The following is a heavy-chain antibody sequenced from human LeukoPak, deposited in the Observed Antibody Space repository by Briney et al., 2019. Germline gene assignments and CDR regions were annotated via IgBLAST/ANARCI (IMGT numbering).Heavy chain of an antibody. J-gene: IGHJ6*03. CDR2: ISTGNGNT. Sequence: ASVKVSCKASGDTFIRYGISWVRQAPGQGLEWMGWISTGNGNTNYGQKFQGRVTMTTDTSTSTAYMELRSLRSDDTAVYYCARSAPRRRSTTKCSGGSCYYGRGTWGHYYYYMDVWGKGTTVTISS. V-gene: IGHV1-18*01. D-gene: IGHD2-15*01. CDR3: ARSAPRRRSTTKCSGGSCYYGRGTWGHYYYYMDV. CDR1: GDTFIRYG.